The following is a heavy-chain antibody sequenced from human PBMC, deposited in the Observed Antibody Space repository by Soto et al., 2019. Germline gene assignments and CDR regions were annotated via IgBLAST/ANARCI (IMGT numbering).Heavy chain of an antibody. J-gene: IGHJ4*02. Sequence: DVLLVESGGGLVQPGGSLRLTCKVSGFSLDDYAMHWVRQAPGKGLEWVSGISGNGEDLDYAAPVRGRFAISRERAGNSIFLRMNSLRVEDSAFYYCAQGGGVRLGGPDFPDIQFESWGQGALVSVSS. D-gene: IGHD3-16*01. CDR3: AQGGGVRLGGPDFPDIQFES. CDR1: GFSLDDYA. CDR2: ISGNGEDL. V-gene: IGHV3-9*01.